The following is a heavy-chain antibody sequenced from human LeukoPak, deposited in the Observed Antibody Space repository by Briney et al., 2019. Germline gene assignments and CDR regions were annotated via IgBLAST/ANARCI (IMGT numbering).Heavy chain of an antibody. CDR2: IYYSGST. Sequence: SETLSLTCTVSGGSISSYYWSWIRQPPGKGLEGIGCIYYSGSTNYNPSLKSRVTISVDTSKNQFSLKLSSVTAADTAVYYCARGIVVPAARFDPWGQGTLVTVSS. CDR3: ARGIVVPAARFDP. V-gene: IGHV4-59*01. J-gene: IGHJ5*02. D-gene: IGHD2-2*01. CDR1: GGSISSYY.